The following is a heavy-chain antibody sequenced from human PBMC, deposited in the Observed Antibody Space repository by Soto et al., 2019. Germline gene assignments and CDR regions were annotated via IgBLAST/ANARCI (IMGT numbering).Heavy chain of an antibody. J-gene: IGHJ4*02. CDR3: ANLPLYGSGFDC. V-gene: IGHV3-9*01. CDR2: ISWNGAAT. Sequence: EAQLVESGGGLVQPGRSLRLSCVASGFTFDDYAIHWVRQAPGKGLEWVSGISWNGAATGYADSVKGRFTISRDNAKKSLYLQMSSLRTEDTVIYYCANLPLYGSGFDCWGQGTLVTVSS. D-gene: IGHD3-10*01. CDR1: GFTFDDYA.